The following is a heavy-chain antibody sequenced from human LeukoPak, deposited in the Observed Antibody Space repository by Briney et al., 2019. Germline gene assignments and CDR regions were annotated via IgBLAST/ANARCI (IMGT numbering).Heavy chain of an antibody. D-gene: IGHD6-19*01. Sequence: SVKVSCKASGGTFSSYAISWVRQAPGQGLEWMGGIIPIFGTANYAQKFQGRVTITADESTSTAYMELSSLRSEDTAVYYCARDLPGGGRYSSFDYWGQGTLVTVSS. CDR3: ARDLPGGGRYSSFDY. CDR1: GGTFSSYA. CDR2: IIPIFGTA. J-gene: IGHJ4*02. V-gene: IGHV1-69*01.